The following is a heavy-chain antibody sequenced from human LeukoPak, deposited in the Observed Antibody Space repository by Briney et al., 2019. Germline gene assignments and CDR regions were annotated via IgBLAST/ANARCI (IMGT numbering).Heavy chain of an antibody. Sequence: SETLSLTCAVYGGSFSGYYWSWIRQPPGKGLEWVGEINHSGSTNYNPSLKSRVTISVDTSKNQFSLKLSSVTAADTAVYYCARVGHCSSTSCHPTGWFDPWGQGTLVTVSS. CDR3: ARVGHCSSTSCHPTGWFDP. D-gene: IGHD2-2*01. J-gene: IGHJ5*02. V-gene: IGHV4-34*01. CDR1: GGSFSGYY. CDR2: INHSGST.